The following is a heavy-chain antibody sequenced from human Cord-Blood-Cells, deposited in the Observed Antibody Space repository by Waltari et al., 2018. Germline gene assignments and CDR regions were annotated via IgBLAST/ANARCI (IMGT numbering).Heavy chain of an antibody. CDR3: AREVGNWGSDWYFDL. CDR2: SIPIFGTA. D-gene: IGHD7-27*01. V-gene: IGHV1-69*01. CDR1: GGPFSSYA. Sequence: QVQLVQSGAEVKKPGSSVKVSCKASGGPFSSYAISWVRQAPGQGLEWMGGSIPIFGTANYAQKFQGRVTITADESTSTAYMELSSLRSEDTAVYYCAREVGNWGSDWYFDLWGRGTLVTVSS. J-gene: IGHJ2*01.